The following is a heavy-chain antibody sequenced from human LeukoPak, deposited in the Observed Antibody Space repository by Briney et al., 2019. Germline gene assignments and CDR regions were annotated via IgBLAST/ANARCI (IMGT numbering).Heavy chain of an antibody. J-gene: IGHJ2*01. CDR1: GGSISSYY. CDR2: IYYSGST. CDR3: ARWGVYGHGYFDL. V-gene: IGHV4-59*08. Sequence: SETLSLTCTVSGGSISSYYWSWIRQPPGKGLEWIGYIYYSGSTNYNPSLKSRVTISVDTSKNQFSLKLSSVTAADTAVYYCARWGVYGHGYFDLWGRGTLVTVSS. D-gene: IGHD5/OR15-5a*01.